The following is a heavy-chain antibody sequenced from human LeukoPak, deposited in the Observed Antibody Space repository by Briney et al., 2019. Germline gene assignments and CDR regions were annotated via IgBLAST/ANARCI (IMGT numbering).Heavy chain of an antibody. V-gene: IGHV3-23*01. D-gene: IGHD4-17*01. CDR3: ARDPNGDYIGAFDF. CDR2: IRAGGDTT. J-gene: IGHJ3*01. CDR1: GFTFRTYA. Sequence: GGSLRLSCTAPGFTFRTYAMIWVRQAPGKGLEWVSAIRAGGDTTVYADAVRGRFTISRDNSNNALYLQMNELRADDTAVYYCARDPNGDYIGAFDFWGQGTMVTVSS.